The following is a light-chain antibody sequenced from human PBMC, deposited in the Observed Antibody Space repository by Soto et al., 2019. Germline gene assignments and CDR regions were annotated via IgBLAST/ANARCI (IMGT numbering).Light chain of an antibody. CDR3: QQRRT. Sequence: EIVLTQSPATLSLSPGERAILSCRASQSVSSYLAWYQQKPGQAPRLLIYDASNSATGIPARFSGSGSGTDFTLTISSLEPEDFAVYYCQQRRTFGPGTKVDIK. J-gene: IGKJ3*01. V-gene: IGKV3-11*01. CDR1: QSVSSY. CDR2: DAS.